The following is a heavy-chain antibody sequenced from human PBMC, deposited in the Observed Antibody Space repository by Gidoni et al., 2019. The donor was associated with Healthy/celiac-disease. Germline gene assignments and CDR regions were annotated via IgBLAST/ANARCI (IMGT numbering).Heavy chain of an antibody. CDR2: ISSSGSTI. J-gene: IGHJ4*02. V-gene: IGHV3-48*03. Sequence: EVQLVESGGGLVQPGGSLRLSCAASGFTFSSYEMNWVRQAPGKGLEWVSYISSSGSTIYYADSVKGRFTISRDNAKNSLYLQMNSLRAEDTAVYYCASLSRIAARPYWGQGTLVTVSS. D-gene: IGHD6-6*01. CDR3: ASLSRIAARPY. CDR1: GFTFSSYE.